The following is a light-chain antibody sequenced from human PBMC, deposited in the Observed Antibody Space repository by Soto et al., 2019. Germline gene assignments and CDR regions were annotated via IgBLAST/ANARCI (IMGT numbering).Light chain of an antibody. Sequence: EIVMTQSPATLSVSPGERATLSCRASQSVRSNLAWYQQKPGQAPRLLIYGASTRATGISARFSGSGSGIEFTLTISSLQSEDFAVYYCQQYNNWPGWTFGQGTKVEIK. CDR2: GAS. J-gene: IGKJ1*01. CDR1: QSVRSN. CDR3: QQYNNWPGWT. V-gene: IGKV3-15*01.